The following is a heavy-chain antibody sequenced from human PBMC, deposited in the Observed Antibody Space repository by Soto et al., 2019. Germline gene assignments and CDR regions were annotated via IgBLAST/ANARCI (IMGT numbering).Heavy chain of an antibody. Sequence: ASVKVSCKASGYTFTRYYIHWVRQAPGQGLEWMGIVNPSGGSTTYAQRFQGRVTMTRDTSASTAYMELSSLRSEDTAVYYCARDLFMGRPSWSILTAPLDPWGQGTLVTVSS. CDR3: ARDLFMGRPSWSILTAPLDP. D-gene: IGHD2-8*02. J-gene: IGHJ5*02. CDR2: VNPSGGST. CDR1: GYTFTRYY. V-gene: IGHV1-46*01.